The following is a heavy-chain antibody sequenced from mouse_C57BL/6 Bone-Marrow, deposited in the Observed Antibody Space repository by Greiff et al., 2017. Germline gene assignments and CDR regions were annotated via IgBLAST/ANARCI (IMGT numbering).Heavy chain of an antibody. J-gene: IGHJ2*01. D-gene: IGHD2-3*01. CDR1: GYTFTDYE. V-gene: IGHV1-15*01. CDR2: IDPETGGT. Sequence: QVQLKESGAELVRPGASVTLSCKASGYTFTDYEMHWVKQTPVHGLEWIGAIDPETGGTAYNQKFKGKAILTADKSSSTAYMELRSLPSEDSAVYYCTRSMHYFDYWGQGTTLTVSS. CDR3: TRSMHYFDY.